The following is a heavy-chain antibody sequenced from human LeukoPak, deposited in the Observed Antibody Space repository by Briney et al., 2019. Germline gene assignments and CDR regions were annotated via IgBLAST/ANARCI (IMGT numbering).Heavy chain of an antibody. CDR3: AGDLDSSGYYYYYYGMDV. D-gene: IGHD3-22*01. J-gene: IGHJ6*02. CDR2: ISAYNGNT. CDR1: GYSFTSNY. V-gene: IGHV1-18*04. Sequence: ASVKVSCKASGYSFTSNYIHWVRQAPGQGLEWMGWISAYNGNTNYAQKLQGRVTMTTDTSTSTAYMELRSLRSDDTAVYYCAGDLDSSGYYYYYYGMDVWGQGTTVTVSS.